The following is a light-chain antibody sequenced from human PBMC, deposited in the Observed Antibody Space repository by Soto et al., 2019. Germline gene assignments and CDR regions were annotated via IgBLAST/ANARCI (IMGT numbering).Light chain of an antibody. V-gene: IGLV2-14*03. J-gene: IGLJ1*01. CDR1: SSDVGGYNS. CDR3: SSFISSTTLALCV. CDR2: GVS. Sequence: QSALTQPASVSGSPGQSITISCTGTSSDVGGYNSVSWYQQHPGKAPKLMIYGVSNRPSGMSNRFSGSKSGNTASLTISGLQTEDEADYYGSSFISSTTLALCVFGTGTKLTVL.